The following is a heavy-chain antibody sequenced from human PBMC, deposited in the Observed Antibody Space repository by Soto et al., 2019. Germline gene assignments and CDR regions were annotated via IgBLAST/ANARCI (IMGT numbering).Heavy chain of an antibody. V-gene: IGHV3-33*01. Sequence: QVQLVESGGGVAQPGRSLRLSCTVSGFTFSGHAMHWVRQAPGKGLEWVTQIWYDGSNKYYDESVKGRFTISRDNSKNTLYLQMNGLRVEDTAVYYCARDGQGLAPYALDVWGQGTSVTVSS. CDR2: IWYDGSNK. D-gene: IGHD6-19*01. J-gene: IGHJ6*02. CDR3: ARDGQGLAPYALDV. CDR1: GFTFSGHA.